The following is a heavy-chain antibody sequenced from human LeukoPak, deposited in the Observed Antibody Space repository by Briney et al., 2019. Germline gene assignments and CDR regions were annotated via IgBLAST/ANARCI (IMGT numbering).Heavy chain of an antibody. CDR1: GYTLTELS. CDR2: FYPEDGET. CDR3: ATDLVVGATRRVAFVDY. J-gene: IGHJ4*02. D-gene: IGHD1-26*01. V-gene: IGHV1-24*01. Sequence: ASVKVSCKVSGYTLTELSMHWVRQAPGKGLEWMGGFYPEDGETIYAQKFQGRVTMTEDTSTDTAYMELSSLRSEDTAVYYCATDLVVGATRRVAFVDYWGQGTLVTVSS.